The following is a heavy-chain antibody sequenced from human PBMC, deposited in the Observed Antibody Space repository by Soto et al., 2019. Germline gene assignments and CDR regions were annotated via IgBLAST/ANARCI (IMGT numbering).Heavy chain of an antibody. CDR1: GYTFTDNY. D-gene: IGHD6-6*01. V-gene: IGHV1-2*02. CDR2: INPNTGGT. CDR3: AREFSSSADGFDY. Sequence: QVQLVQSGAEVKKPGASVKVSCKTSGYTFTDNYIHWVRQAPGHGLEWMGWINPNTGGTNYAQKFQGRVTVTRDTSITTAYMELSRLRSDDTAVYYSAREFSSSADGFDYWGQGTLVTVSS. J-gene: IGHJ4*02.